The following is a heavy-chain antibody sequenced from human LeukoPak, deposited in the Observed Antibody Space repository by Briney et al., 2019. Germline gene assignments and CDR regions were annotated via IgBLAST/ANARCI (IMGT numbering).Heavy chain of an antibody. CDR1: GFTFSSYA. CDR2: ISFDVSNK. J-gene: IGHJ4*02. Sequence: GGSLRLSCAASGFTFSSYAIHWVRQAPGKGLEGVAVISFDVSNKYYADSVKGRFTISRDNSKNTLYLQMNSLRGEDTALYYCARGYCTTTSCYIDYWGQGTLVTVSS. CDR3: ARGYCTTTSCYIDY. D-gene: IGHD2-2*02. V-gene: IGHV3-30*04.